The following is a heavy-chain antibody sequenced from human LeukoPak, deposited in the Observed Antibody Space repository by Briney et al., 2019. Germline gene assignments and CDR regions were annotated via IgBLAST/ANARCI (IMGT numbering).Heavy chain of an antibody. CDR2: IGSRSTSI. D-gene: IGHD2-2*01. Sequence: GGSLRLSCAASGFTFTSHSMNWVRQAPGKGLEWVSSIGSRSTSIYYADSVKGRFTISKDNAKNSLYLQMNSLRAEDTAVYYCARETSESFDIWGQGTMVTVSS. V-gene: IGHV3-21*01. CDR3: ARETSESFDI. J-gene: IGHJ3*02. CDR1: GFTFTSHS.